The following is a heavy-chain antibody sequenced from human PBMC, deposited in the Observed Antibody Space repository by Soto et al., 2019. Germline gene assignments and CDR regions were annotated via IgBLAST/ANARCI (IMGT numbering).Heavy chain of an antibody. CDR2: IWYDGSNK. Sequence: LRLSCAASGFTFSSYGMHWVRQAPGKGLEWVAVIWYDGSNKYYADSVKGRFTISRDNSKNTLYLQMNSLRAEDTAVYYCARDWGSYWYFDLWGRGTLVTVSS. D-gene: IGHD3-16*01. J-gene: IGHJ2*01. V-gene: IGHV3-33*01. CDR3: ARDWGSYWYFDL. CDR1: GFTFSSYG.